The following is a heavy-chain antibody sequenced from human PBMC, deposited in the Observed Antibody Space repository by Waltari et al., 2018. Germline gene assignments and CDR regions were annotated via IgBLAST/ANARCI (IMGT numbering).Heavy chain of an antibody. CDR2: FDPEAGET. J-gene: IGHJ4*02. Sequence: QVQLVQSGAEVKKPGASVKVSCKVSGYTLTELSMHWVRQAPGKGLEWMGGFDPEAGETTDAQTSQGRVTMTEDTSTGTAYMELSSLRSEDASVYDWATDRTSGTPRDYWGQGTLVTVSS. D-gene: IGHD2-2*01. CDR1: GYTLTELS. CDR3: ATDRTSGTPRDY. V-gene: IGHV1-24*01.